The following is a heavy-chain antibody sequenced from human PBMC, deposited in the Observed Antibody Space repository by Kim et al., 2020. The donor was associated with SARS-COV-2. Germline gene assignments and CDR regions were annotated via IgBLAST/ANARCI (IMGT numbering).Heavy chain of an antibody. CDR3: ATISTSGWDKYYGLDV. CDR1: GFTFSSHE. CDR2: ISKSGSDI. Sequence: GGSLRLSCAASGFTFSSHEMNWVRQAPGKGLEWVSHISKSGSDIDYADSVKGRFNISRDNAKNSLFLQMNSLRAEDTAVYSCATISTSGWDKYYGLDVWGQGTTVTVSS. D-gene: IGHD6-19*01. J-gene: IGHJ6*02. V-gene: IGHV3-48*03.